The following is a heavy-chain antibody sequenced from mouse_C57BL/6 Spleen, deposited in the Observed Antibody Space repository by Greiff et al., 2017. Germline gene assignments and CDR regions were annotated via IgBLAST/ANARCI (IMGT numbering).Heavy chain of an antibody. Sequence: QVQLQQPGAELVKPGASVKLSCKASGYTFTSYWMHWVKQRPGRGLEWIGRIDPNSGGTKYNEKFKSKATLTVDKPSSTAYMQLSSLTSEDSAVYYCATYYSNYPWCAYWGQGTLVTVSA. V-gene: IGHV1-72*01. CDR2: IDPNSGGT. CDR1: GYTFTSYW. J-gene: IGHJ3*01. CDR3: ATYYSNYPWCAY. D-gene: IGHD2-5*01.